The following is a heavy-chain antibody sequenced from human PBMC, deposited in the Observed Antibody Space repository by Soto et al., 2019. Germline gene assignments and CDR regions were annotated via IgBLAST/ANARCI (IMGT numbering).Heavy chain of an antibody. D-gene: IGHD1-1*01. CDR2: INPGSGYT. J-gene: IGHJ4*02. Sequence: QVQFVQSGAEVKKPGASVRLSCKPSGYTLPNYSIQWVRQAAGQGLQWLGWINPGSGYTEYSQRFQGRVTRSRANSASTFYMDLTSLTSEDTAVYFCTRDLKGGNPLDYWGQGTLVTVSS. CDR1: GYTLPNYS. V-gene: IGHV1-3*01. CDR3: TRDLKGGNPLDY.